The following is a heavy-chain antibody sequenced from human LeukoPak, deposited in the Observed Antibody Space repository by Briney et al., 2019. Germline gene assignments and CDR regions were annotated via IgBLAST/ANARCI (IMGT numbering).Heavy chain of an antibody. CDR3: ARDLTCYYDSSGYYYSRGYFDY. Sequence: GGSLTLSCAASGFSFRSYSMNWVRQAPGKGLEWVSYISGSSSSMYYADSVKGRFTISRDDAKNSLYLQMNSLRDEDTAVYYCARDLTCYYDSSGYYYSRGYFDYWGQGTLVTVSS. J-gene: IGHJ4*02. D-gene: IGHD3-22*01. CDR2: ISGSSSSM. V-gene: IGHV3-48*02. CDR1: GFSFRSYS.